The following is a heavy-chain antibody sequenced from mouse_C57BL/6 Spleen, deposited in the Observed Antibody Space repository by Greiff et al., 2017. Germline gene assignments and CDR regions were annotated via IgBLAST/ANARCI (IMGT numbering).Heavy chain of an antibody. J-gene: IGHJ3*01. CDR1: GYSITSGYY. V-gene: IGHV3-6*01. Sequence: EVKLQESGPGLVKPSQSLSLTCSVTGYSITSGYYWNWIRQFPGNKLEWMGYISYDGSNNYNPSLKNRISITRDTSKNQFFLKLNSVTTEDTATYYWAREAQAPFAYWGQGTLVTVSA. CDR2: ISYDGSN. D-gene: IGHD3-2*02. CDR3: AREAQAPFAY.